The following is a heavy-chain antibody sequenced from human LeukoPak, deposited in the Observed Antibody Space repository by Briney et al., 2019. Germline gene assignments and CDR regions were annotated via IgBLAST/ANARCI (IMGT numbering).Heavy chain of an antibody. CDR3: AKVQWLVDVDAFDI. D-gene: IGHD6-19*01. J-gene: IGHJ3*02. CDR1: GFTFSSYG. Sequence: GGSLRLSCAASGFTFSSYGMHRVRQAPVKGLEWVAVISYDGSNKYYADSVKGRFTISRDNSKNTLYLQMNSLRAEDTAVYYCAKVQWLVDVDAFDIWGQGTMVTVSS. V-gene: IGHV3-30*18. CDR2: ISYDGSNK.